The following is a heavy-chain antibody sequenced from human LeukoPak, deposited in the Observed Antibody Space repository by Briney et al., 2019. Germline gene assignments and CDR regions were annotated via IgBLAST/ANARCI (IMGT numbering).Heavy chain of an antibody. Sequence: SETLSLTCAVYGGSYSRYYWSCIRQPPGKGLEWIGEINHSGSTNYNPSPKSRVTISVDTSKNQFSLKLRSVTAADTAVYYCASMRGYCSGGSCYSPDALDIWGQGTMVTVSS. J-gene: IGHJ3*02. CDR3: ASMRGYCSGGSCYSPDALDI. CDR2: INHSGST. CDR1: GGSYSRYY. V-gene: IGHV4-34*01. D-gene: IGHD2-15*01.